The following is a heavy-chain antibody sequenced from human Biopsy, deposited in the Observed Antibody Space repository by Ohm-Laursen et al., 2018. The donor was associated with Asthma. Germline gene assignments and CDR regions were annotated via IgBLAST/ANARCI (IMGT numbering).Heavy chain of an antibody. J-gene: IGHJ4*02. Sequence: SLRLSCAASGFMFSSFGMHWVRQAPGKGLEWVAVISCDGNHKFYEDSVKGRFTISRDNSKNTLYLQMNSLRTEDTAVYYCAKRRGYSGHDNDYWGQGTLVIVSS. CDR3: AKRRGYSGHDNDY. CDR1: GFMFSSFG. CDR2: ISCDGNHK. V-gene: IGHV3-30*18. D-gene: IGHD5-12*01.